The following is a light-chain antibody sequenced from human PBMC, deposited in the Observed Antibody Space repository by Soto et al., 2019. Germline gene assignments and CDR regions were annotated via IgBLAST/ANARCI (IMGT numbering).Light chain of an antibody. CDR1: NSNIGSNT. Sequence: SVLTQPPSASGTPGQRVTISCSGSNSNIGSNTVTWYQQLPGTAPILLIYSNNQRSSGVPDRFSGSRSGTSGSLAISGLQSEDEADYYCATWDDRLNGYVFGSGTKLTVL. CDR2: SNN. J-gene: IGLJ1*01. CDR3: ATWDDRLNGYV. V-gene: IGLV1-44*01.